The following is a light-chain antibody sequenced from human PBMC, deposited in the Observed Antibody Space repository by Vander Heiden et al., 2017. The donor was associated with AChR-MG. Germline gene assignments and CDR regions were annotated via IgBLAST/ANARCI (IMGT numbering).Light chain of an antibody. V-gene: IGLV2-14*03. Sequence: QSALTQPASVSGSPGQSITIPCTGTSRDVGGYNFVSWYQHHPGKAPKLVIYDINDRPSGISNRFSGSKSGNTASLTISGLQAEDEADYYCSSYTSSSTGVFGGGTKLTVL. CDR3: SSYTSSSTGV. J-gene: IGLJ3*02. CDR1: SRDVGGYNF. CDR2: DIN.